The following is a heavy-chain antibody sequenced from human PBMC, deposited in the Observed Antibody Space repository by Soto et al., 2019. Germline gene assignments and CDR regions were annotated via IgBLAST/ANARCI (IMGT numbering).Heavy chain of an antibody. CDR2: IYYSGST. V-gene: IGHV4-39*01. D-gene: IGHD5-18*01. J-gene: IGHJ6*02. Sequence: QLQLQESGPGLVKPSETLSLTCTVSGGSISSSSYYWGWIRQPPGKGLEWIGSIYYSGSTYYNPSLKSRVTISVDTSKNQFSLKLSSVTAADTAVYYCARQVDTAMAYLVSLFPYYYYGMDVWGQGTTVTVSS. CDR1: GGSISSSSYY. CDR3: ARQVDTAMAYLVSLFPYYYYGMDV.